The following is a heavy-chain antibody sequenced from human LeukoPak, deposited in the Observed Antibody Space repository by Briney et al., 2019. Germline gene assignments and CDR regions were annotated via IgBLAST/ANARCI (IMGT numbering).Heavy chain of an antibody. V-gene: IGHV4-59*01. CDR1: GGSISSYY. D-gene: IGHD4-17*01. CDR3: ARSDYGDFFDC. Sequence: SETLSLTCSVSGGSISSYYWSWIRQPPGKGLEWIGYIYYSGSTSYNPSLRSRVTMSVDTSKNQFSLKLSSVTAADTAVYYCARSDYGDFFDCWGQGTLVTVSS. J-gene: IGHJ4*02. CDR2: IYYSGST.